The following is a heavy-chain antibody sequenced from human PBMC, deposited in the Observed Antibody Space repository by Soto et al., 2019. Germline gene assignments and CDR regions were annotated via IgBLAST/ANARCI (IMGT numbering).Heavy chain of an antibody. CDR3: ASRGSSDRSYYYYGMDV. J-gene: IGHJ6*02. Sequence: QVQLVQSGAEVKKPGSSVKVSCKASGGTFSSYAISWVRQAPGQGLEWMGGIIPIFGTANYAQKFQGRVTITADESTSTAYMELSSLRSEDTAVYYCASRGSSDRSYYYYGMDVWGQGTTVTVSS. D-gene: IGHD6-6*01. V-gene: IGHV1-69*01. CDR1: GGTFSSYA. CDR2: IIPIFGTA.